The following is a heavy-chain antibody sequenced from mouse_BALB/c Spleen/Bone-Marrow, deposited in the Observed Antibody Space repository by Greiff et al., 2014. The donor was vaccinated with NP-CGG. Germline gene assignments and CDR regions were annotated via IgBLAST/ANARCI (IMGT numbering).Heavy chain of an antibody. J-gene: IGHJ4*01. Sequence: EVMLVESGGDLVKPGGSLKLSCAASGFTFSRYGMSWVRQTPDKRLEWVANISSGGSYTYYPDSVKGRFTISRNSAKNTLYLHMSSLKSEDTAMYYCARQYGNLGVMDYWGQGTSVTVSS. CDR2: ISSGGSYT. V-gene: IGHV5-6*02. D-gene: IGHD2-1*01. CDR3: ARQYGNLGVMDY. CDR1: GFTFSRYG.